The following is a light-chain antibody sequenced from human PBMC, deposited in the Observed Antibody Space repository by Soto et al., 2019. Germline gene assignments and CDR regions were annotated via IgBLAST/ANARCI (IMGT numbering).Light chain of an antibody. CDR2: GAS. V-gene: IGKV3-20*01. Sequence: DIVLTQSPGTLSLSPGEGATLSCRASQSVTNNYLAWYQLKPGQAPRLLISGASIRATGIPDRFSGSGSGTDFILTISRLEPEDFAVYSCQQYGSSPYTFGQGTKLEI. J-gene: IGKJ2*01. CDR3: QQYGSSPYT. CDR1: QSVTNNY.